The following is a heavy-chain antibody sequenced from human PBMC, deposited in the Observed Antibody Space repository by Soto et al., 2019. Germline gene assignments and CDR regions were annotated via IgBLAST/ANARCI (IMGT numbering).Heavy chain of an antibody. Sequence: WGSLRVACTSSVILFSAFGMIWVRQAPGKGLEWVSGITGSGGSTNYADSVKGRFTVSIDNSKDTLYLQMKSLRVEDTAKYYCPIATVTRIRGEPPAHWGQGTMVTVSS. CDR2: ITGSGGST. V-gene: IGHV3-23*01. D-gene: IGHD3-10*01. CDR1: VILFSAFG. J-gene: IGHJ4*02. CDR3: PIATVTRIRGEPPAH.